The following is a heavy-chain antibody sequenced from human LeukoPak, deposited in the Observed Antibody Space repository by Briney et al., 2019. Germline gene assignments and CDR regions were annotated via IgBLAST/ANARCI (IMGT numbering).Heavy chain of an antibody. Sequence: ASVKVSCKASGYTFTSYYMHWVRQAPGQGLEWMGIINPSGGSTSYARKFQGRVTMTRDTSTSTVYMELSSLRSEDTAVYYCARPYDYGGNSLMWAFDIWGQGTMVTVSS. D-gene: IGHD4-23*01. CDR3: ARPYDYGGNSLMWAFDI. CDR2: INPSGGST. J-gene: IGHJ3*02. CDR1: GYTFTSYY. V-gene: IGHV1-46*01.